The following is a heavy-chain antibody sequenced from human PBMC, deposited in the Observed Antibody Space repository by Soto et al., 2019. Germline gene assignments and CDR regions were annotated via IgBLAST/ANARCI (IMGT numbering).Heavy chain of an antibody. CDR2: INHSGST. CDR1: GGSFSGYY. D-gene: IGHD3-10*01. Sequence: PSETLSLTCAVYGGSFSGYYWSWIRQPPGKGLEWIGEINHSGSTNYNPSLKSRVTISVDTSKNQFSLKLSSVTTADTAVYYCARLAMVRGVQFYYYYYMDVWGKGTTVTVSS. J-gene: IGHJ6*03. V-gene: IGHV4-34*01. CDR3: ARLAMVRGVQFYYYYYMDV.